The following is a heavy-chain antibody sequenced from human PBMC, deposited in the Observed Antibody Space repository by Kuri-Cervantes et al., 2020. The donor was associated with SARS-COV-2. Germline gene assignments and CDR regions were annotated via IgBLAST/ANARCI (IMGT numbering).Heavy chain of an antibody. CDR2: IYESGDT. CDR3: AREEGDILVDGMDV. D-gene: IGHD2-2*01. Sequence: SETLSLTCTVSGASISSSTYYWGWIRQSPGKGLEWLGSIYESGDTYYSSSLKSRVTISVDTSKNQFSLKLSSVTAADTAVYYCAREEGDILVDGMDVWGQGTTVTVSS. V-gene: IGHV4-39*07. CDR1: GASISSSTYY. J-gene: IGHJ6*02.